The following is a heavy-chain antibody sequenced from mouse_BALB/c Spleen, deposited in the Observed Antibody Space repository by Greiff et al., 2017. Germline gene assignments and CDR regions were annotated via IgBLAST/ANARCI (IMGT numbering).Heavy chain of an antibody. V-gene: IGHV1-4*02. CDR1: GYTFTSYT. Sequence: QVQLKQSAAELARPGASVKMSCKASGYTFTSYTMHWVKQRPGQGLEWIGYINPSSGYTEYNQKFKDKTTLTADKSSSTAYMQLSSLTSEDSAVYYCARSTSYYAMDYWGQGTSVTVSS. CDR3: ARSTSYYAMDY. CDR2: INPSSGYT. J-gene: IGHJ4*01.